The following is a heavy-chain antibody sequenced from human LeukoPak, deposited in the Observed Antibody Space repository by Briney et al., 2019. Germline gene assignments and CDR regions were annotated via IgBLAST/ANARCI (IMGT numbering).Heavy chain of an antibody. D-gene: IGHD6-19*01. V-gene: IGHV3-23*01. CDR2: VSGSGSNT. CDR3: AKDNDGVAGGPTFDY. Sequence: GGSLRLSCAASGFTFNTYAMSWVRQGPGKGLEWVSGVSGSGSNTYYADSVKGRFTISRDNPKNTLYLQMNSLRAEDTAVYYCAKDNDGVAGGPTFDYWGQGTLVTVSS. CDR1: GFTFNTYA. J-gene: IGHJ4*02.